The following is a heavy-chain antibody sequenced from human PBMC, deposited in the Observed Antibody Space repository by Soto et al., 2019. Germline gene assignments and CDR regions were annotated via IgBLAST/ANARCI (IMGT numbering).Heavy chain of an antibody. Sequence: GGSLRLSCAASGFTFSTYSMNWVRQAPGKGLEWVSYISSGSDTIYYAESVKGRFTISRDNAKNSLYLQMNSLRAEDTAVYYCAGFFVQGWLEARDYFDYWGQGTLVTVSS. CDR2: ISSGSDTI. CDR3: AGFFVQGWLEARDYFDY. CDR1: GFTFSTYS. J-gene: IGHJ4*02. D-gene: IGHD3-10*02. V-gene: IGHV3-48*01.